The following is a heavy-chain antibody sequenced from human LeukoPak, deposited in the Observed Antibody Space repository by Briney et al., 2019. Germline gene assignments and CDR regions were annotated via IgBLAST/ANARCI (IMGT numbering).Heavy chain of an antibody. Sequence: ASVKVSCTASGYTFTSYDINWVRQATGQGLEWMGWMNPNSGNTGYAQKFQGRVTMTRNTSISTAYMELSSLRSEDTAVYYCARGPQQVTIFGVVIQYYYYYGMDVWGQGTTVTVSS. V-gene: IGHV1-8*01. D-gene: IGHD3-3*01. CDR2: MNPNSGNT. CDR3: ARGPQQVTIFGVVIQYYYYYGMDV. J-gene: IGHJ6*02. CDR1: GYTFTSYD.